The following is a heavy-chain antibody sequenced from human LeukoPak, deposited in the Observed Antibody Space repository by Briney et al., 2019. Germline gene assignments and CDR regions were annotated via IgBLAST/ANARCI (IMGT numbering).Heavy chain of an antibody. Sequence: GRSLRLSCAASGFTFSSYAMHWVRQAPGKGLEWVAVISYDGSNKYYADSVKGRFTISRDNSKNTLYLQMNSLRAEDTAVYYCARAIVATSFDYWGQGTLVTVSS. CDR2: ISYDGSNK. CDR3: ARAIVATSFDY. D-gene: IGHD5-12*01. CDR1: GFTFSSYA. V-gene: IGHV3-30-3*01. J-gene: IGHJ4*02.